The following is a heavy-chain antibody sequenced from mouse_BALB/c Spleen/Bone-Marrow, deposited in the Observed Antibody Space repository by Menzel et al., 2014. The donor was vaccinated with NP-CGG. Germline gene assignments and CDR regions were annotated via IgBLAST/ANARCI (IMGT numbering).Heavy chain of an antibody. J-gene: IGHJ4*01. D-gene: IGHD2-2*01. V-gene: IGHV1-69*02. Sequence: VQLQQSGAELVGPGASVKLSCKASGYTFTNYWINWVKQRPGQGLEWIGNIYPSDSYTNYNQKFKDKATLTVDKSSSTAYMQLSSPTSEDSAVYYCTRWLPYAMDYWGQGTSVTVSS. CDR1: GYTFTNYW. CDR2: IYPSDSYT. CDR3: TRWLPYAMDY.